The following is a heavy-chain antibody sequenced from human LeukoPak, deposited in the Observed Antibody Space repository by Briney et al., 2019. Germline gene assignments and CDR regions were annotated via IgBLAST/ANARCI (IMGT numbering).Heavy chain of an antibody. D-gene: IGHD3-22*01. CDR1: GGSISSYY. V-gene: IGHV4-59*01. CDR2: IYYSGST. Sequence: KPSETLSLTCTVSGGSISSYYWSWIRQPPGKGLEWIGYIYYSGSTNYNPSLKSRVTISVDTSKNQFSLKLSSVTAADTAVYYCARSYYYDSSGYNYWGQGTLVTVSS. J-gene: IGHJ4*02. CDR3: ARSYYYDSSGYNY.